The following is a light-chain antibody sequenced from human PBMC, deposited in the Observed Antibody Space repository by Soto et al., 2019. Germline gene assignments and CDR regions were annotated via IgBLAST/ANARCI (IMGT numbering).Light chain of an antibody. CDR2: LGS. J-gene: IGKJ5*01. V-gene: IGKV2-28*01. Sequence: DIVMTQSPLSLPVTPGESASISCRSSQSLLHSNGYSYFDWYLQKPGQSPQLPIYLGSNRASGVPDRFSCSGSGTDFTLKISRVEAEDVGVYYCMQALQTPLTFGQGTRLEIK. CDR3: MQALQTPLT. CDR1: QSLLHSNGYSY.